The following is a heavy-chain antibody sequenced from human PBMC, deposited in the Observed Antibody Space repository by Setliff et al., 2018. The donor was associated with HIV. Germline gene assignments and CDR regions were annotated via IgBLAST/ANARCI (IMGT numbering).Heavy chain of an antibody. CDR3: ARGTPDHEVWYFDL. J-gene: IGHJ2*01. Sequence: PSETLSLTCTVSGDSISSGDHYWSWIRQPAGKGLEWIGHFWTGGSTNYNPSLKSRVTISADTSKIQFSLKLSSVTAADTAIYYCARGTPDHEVWYFDLWGRGTPVTVSS. CDR2: FWTGGST. CDR1: GDSISSGDHY. V-gene: IGHV4-61*09.